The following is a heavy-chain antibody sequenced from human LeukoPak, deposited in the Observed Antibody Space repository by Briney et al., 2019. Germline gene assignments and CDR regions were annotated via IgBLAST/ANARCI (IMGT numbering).Heavy chain of an antibody. Sequence: PSQTLSLTCAVYGESFSGFDWTWIRQPPGKGLEWIGEINRSGSTNYNPSLKSRVTVSADTSKNQFSLKLTSVTAADTAVYYCAREMGATGAFDIWGQGTMVTVSS. CDR3: AREMGATGAFDI. D-gene: IGHD1-26*01. V-gene: IGHV4-34*01. J-gene: IGHJ3*02. CDR1: GESFSGFD. CDR2: INRSGST.